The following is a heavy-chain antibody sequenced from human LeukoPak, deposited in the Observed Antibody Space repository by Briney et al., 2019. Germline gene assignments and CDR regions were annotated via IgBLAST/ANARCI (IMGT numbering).Heavy chain of an antibody. CDR1: GGTFSSYA. CDR2: ISAYNGNT. V-gene: IGHV1-18*01. J-gene: IGHJ3*02. Sequence: ASVKVSCKASGGTFSSYAISWVRQAPGQGLEWMGWISAYNGNTNYAQKLQGRVTMTTDTSTSTAYMELRSLRSDDTAVYYCARDWYSSSWYTNAFDIWGQGTMVTVSS. D-gene: IGHD6-13*01. CDR3: ARDWYSSSWYTNAFDI.